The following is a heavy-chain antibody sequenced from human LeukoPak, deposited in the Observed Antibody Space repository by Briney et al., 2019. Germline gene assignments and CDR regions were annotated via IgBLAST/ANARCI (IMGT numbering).Heavy chain of an antibody. J-gene: IGHJ6*03. D-gene: IGHD3-10*01. Sequence: SQTLSLTCAVSGGSISSGTYSWSWIRQPPGKGLEWIGYIYYSGSTNYNPSLKSRVTISVDTSKNQFSLKLSSVTAADTAVYYCARDRVTPVRRNYYYYYMDVWGKGTTVTVSS. CDR2: IYYSGST. CDR1: GGSISSGTYS. CDR3: ARDRVTPVRRNYYYYYMDV. V-gene: IGHV4-30-4*07.